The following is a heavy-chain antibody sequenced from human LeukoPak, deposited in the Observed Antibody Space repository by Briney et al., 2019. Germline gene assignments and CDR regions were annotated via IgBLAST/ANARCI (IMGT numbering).Heavy chain of an antibody. V-gene: IGHV3-11*04. CDR1: GFTFNDYY. Sequence: GGSLRLSCAASGFTFNDYYMSWIRQAPGKGLEWVSYISSSSSTIYYADSVKGRFTITRDNAKNSQFLQMNSLRDEDTAVYYCARASTITVRPGGYYHYYMDVWGKGTTVTVSS. D-gene: IGHD6-6*01. CDR3: ARASTITVRPGGYYHYYMDV. CDR2: ISSSSSTI. J-gene: IGHJ6*03.